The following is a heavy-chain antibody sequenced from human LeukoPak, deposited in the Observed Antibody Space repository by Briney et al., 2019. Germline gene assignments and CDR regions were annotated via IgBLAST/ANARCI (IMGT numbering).Heavy chain of an antibody. CDR2: IYSGGST. J-gene: IGHJ4*02. V-gene: IGHV3-66*01. Sequence: GGSLRLSCAASGFTVSSNYMSWVRQAPGKGLEWVSVIYSGGSTYYEDSVKGRFTISRHNSKNTLYLQMNSLRAEDTAVYYCARGGIAARQTYFDYWGQGALVTVSS. CDR3: ARGGIAARQTYFDY. D-gene: IGHD6-6*01. CDR1: GFTVSSNY.